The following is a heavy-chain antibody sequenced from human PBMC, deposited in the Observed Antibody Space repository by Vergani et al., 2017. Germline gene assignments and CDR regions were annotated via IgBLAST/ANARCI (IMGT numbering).Heavy chain of an antibody. CDR2: FDPEHGEV. CDR1: GYSLTELT. D-gene: IGHD3-22*01. V-gene: IGHV1-24*01. J-gene: IGHJ4*02. Sequence: QVQLVQSGSEVRKPGASVKVSCQVSGYSLTELTIHWVRQAPGKGLEWMGGFDPEHGEVTFAHHIQGRVTMTEDRSTDTAYMELSSLRPEDKALYSCSIVTDYYDSSGYYLDYWGQGTLVTVSS. CDR3: SIVTDYYDSSGYYLDY.